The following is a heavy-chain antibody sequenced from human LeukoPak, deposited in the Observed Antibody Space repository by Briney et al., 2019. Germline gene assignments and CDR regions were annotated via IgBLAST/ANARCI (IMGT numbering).Heavy chain of an antibody. CDR2: IGAYNGNT. CDR1: GYTFTSYG. Sequence: ASVKVSCKASGYTFTSYGISWVRQAPGQGLEWTGWIGAYNGNTNYAQNLQGRVAMTTDTSTSTAYMELRSLTSDDTAVYYCASGLPHPFYYYGMDVWGQGTTVTVSS. J-gene: IGHJ6*02. V-gene: IGHV1-18*01. D-gene: IGHD4-11*01. CDR3: ASGLPHPFYYYGMDV.